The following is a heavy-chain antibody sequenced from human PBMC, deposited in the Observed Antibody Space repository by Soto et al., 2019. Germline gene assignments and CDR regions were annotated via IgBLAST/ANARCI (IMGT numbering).Heavy chain of an antibody. CDR3: ARREIQGPIDY. V-gene: IGHV4-28*01. CDR1: GYSISSSNW. Sequence: QVQLQESGPGLVKPSDTLSLTCAVSGYSISSSNWWGWIRQPPGKGLEWIGYIYYSGTTYYNPSLKSRVTMSVDTTKNQSSLKLTSVTAVDTAVYYCARREIQGPIDYWGQGTLVTVSS. D-gene: IGHD1-26*01. CDR2: IYYSGTT. J-gene: IGHJ4*02.